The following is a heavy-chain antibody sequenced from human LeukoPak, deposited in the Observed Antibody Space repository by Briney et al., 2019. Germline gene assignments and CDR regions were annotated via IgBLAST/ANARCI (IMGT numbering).Heavy chain of an antibody. D-gene: IGHD2-2*01. CDR3: ARDCSSTSCSATYYYYYMDV. CDR1: GYTFTSYG. CDR2: ISAYNGNT. Sequence: ASVNVSCKASGYTFTSYGISWVRQAPGQGLEWMGGISAYNGNTNYAQKLQGRVTMTTDTSTSTAYMELRSLRSDDTAVYYCARDCSSTSCSATYYYYYMDVWGKGTTVTVSS. V-gene: IGHV1-18*01. J-gene: IGHJ6*03.